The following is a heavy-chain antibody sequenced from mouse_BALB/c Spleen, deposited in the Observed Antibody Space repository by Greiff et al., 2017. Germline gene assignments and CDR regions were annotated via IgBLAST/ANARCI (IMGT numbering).Heavy chain of an antibody. CDR3: ARGAYYRYLDAMDY. CDR1: GFTFSDYY. CDR2: ISDGGSYT. D-gene: IGHD2-14*01. V-gene: IGHV5-4*02. J-gene: IGHJ4*01. Sequence: EVQVVESGGGLVKPGGSLKLSCAASGFTFSDYYMYWVRQTPEKRLEWVATISDGGSYTYYPDSVKGRFTISRDNAKNNLYLQMSSLKSEDTAMYYCARGAYYRYLDAMDYWGQGTSVTVSS.